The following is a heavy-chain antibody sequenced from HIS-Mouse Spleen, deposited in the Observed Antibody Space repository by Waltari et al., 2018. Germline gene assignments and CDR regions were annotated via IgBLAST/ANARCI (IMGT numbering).Heavy chain of an antibody. J-gene: IGHJ4*02. Sequence: EVQLVESGGGLVKPGGSLRLSCAASGFTFSSYSMNWVRQAPGKGLEWVSSIRSSSRYRYYADSVKGRFTISRDNAKNSLYLQMNSLRAEDTAVYYCASLYYDILTGYYRDYWGQGTLVTVSS. CDR1: GFTFSSYS. D-gene: IGHD3-9*01. CDR3: ASLYYDILTGYYRDY. CDR2: IRSSSRYR. V-gene: IGHV3-21*01.